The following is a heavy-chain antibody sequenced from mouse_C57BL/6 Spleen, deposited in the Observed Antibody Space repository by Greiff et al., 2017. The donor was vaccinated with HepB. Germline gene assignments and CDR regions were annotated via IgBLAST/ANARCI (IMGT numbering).Heavy chain of an antibody. Sequence: QVQLQQPGPELVKPGASVKISCKASGYAFSSSWMNWVKQRPGKGLEWIGRIYPGDGDTNYNGKFKGKATLTADKSSSTAYMQLINLTSEDSAVYFWARGGTVVATDYAMDYWGQGTSVTVSS. V-gene: IGHV1-82*01. J-gene: IGHJ4*01. CDR3: ARGGTVVATDYAMDY. D-gene: IGHD1-1*01. CDR1: GYAFSSSW. CDR2: IYPGDGDT.